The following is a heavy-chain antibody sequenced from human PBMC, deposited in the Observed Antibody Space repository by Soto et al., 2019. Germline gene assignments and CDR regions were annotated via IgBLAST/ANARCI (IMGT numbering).Heavy chain of an antibody. CDR1: GFTFSSYA. Sequence: LRLSCAASGFTFSSYAIHWVRQAPGKGLEWVAAILYDGSRKFYADSVKGRFTISRDNSKNTLNLQMNSLRAEDTAVYYCARDAEAAAGTFQFDPWGQGTLVTVSS. CDR3: ARDAEAAAGTFQFDP. CDR2: ILYDGSRK. D-gene: IGHD6-13*01. J-gene: IGHJ5*02. V-gene: IGHV3-30-3*01.